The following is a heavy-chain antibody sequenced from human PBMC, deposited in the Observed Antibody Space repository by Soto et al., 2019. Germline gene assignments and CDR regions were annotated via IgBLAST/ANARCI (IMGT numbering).Heavy chain of an antibody. CDR1: GFTFSSYG. D-gene: IGHD6-13*01. CDR2: ISYDGSNK. J-gene: IGHJ4*02. V-gene: IGHV3-30*18. Sequence: QVQLVESGGGVVQPGRSLRLSCAASGFTFSSYGMHWVRQAPGKGLEWVAVISYDGSNKYYADSVKGRFTISRDNSKNTLYLQMNSLRAEDTAVYYCAKDRQLVPFDYWGQGTLVTVSS. CDR3: AKDRQLVPFDY.